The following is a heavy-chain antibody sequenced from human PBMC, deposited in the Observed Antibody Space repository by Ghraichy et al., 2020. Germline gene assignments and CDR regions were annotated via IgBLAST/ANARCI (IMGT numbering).Heavy chain of an antibody. J-gene: IGHJ4*02. V-gene: IGHV5-51*01. CDR1: GYSFTSYW. D-gene: IGHD3-22*01. CDR3: ARADYYDSSGYYYRNYFDY. Sequence: GESLNISCKGSGYSFTSYWIGWVRQMPGKGLEWMGIIYPGDSDTRYSPSFQGQVTISADKSISTAYLQWSSLKASDTAMYYCARADYYDSSGYYYRNYFDYWGQGTLVTVSS. CDR2: IYPGDSDT.